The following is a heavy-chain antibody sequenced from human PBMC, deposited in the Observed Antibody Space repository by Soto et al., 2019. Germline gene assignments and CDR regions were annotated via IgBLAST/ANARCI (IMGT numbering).Heavy chain of an antibody. J-gene: IGHJ5*02. V-gene: IGHV4-34*01. Sequence: QVQLQQWGAGLLKPSETLSLTCAVYGGSFSGYYWSWIRQPPGKGLEWIGEINHSGSTNYNPSLKSRVTISVDTSQYQFPLKLSSVTAADTAVYYCARGRGYYYGSGSYCWFDPWGQGILATVSS. D-gene: IGHD3-10*01. CDR1: GGSFSGYY. CDR2: INHSGST. CDR3: ARGRGYYYGSGSYCWFDP.